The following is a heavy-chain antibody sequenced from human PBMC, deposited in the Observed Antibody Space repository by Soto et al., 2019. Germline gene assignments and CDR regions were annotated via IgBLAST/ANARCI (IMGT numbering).Heavy chain of an antibody. CDR2: INWNGGST. CDR1: GFTFDDYG. J-gene: IGHJ3*02. CDR3: ARFEFIAVAGIGAFDI. V-gene: IGHV3-20*01. D-gene: IGHD6-19*01. Sequence: GGSLRLSCAASGFTFDDYGMSWVRQAPGKGLEWVSGINWNGGSTGYADSVKGRFTISRDNAKNSLYLQMNSLRAEDTALYHCARFEFIAVAGIGAFDIWGQGTMVTVSS.